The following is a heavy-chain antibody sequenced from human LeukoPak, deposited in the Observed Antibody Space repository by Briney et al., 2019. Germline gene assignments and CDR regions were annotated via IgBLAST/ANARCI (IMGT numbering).Heavy chain of an antibody. CDR1: GGSISSYY. J-gene: IGHJ4*02. CDR2: IYTSGST. D-gene: IGHD2-2*01. Sequence: SETLSLTCTVSGGSISSYYWSWIRQPAGKGLEWIGRIYTSGSTNYNPSLKSRVTMSVDTSKNQFSLKLSSVTAADTAVYYCARVVVPAANAQYFDYWGQGTLVTVSS. V-gene: IGHV4-4*07. CDR3: ARVVVPAANAQYFDY.